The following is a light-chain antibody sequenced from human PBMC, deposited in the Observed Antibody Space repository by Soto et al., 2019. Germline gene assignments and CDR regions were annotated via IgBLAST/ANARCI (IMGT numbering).Light chain of an antibody. CDR3: QHRSNWPPIT. CDR2: DAS. CDR1: QSVSSY. Sequence: EIVLTQSPATLSLSPGERATLSCRASQSVSSYLAWYQHKPGQAPRLPIYDASNRATDIPARFSGSGSGTDFTLTISSLEPEDFAVYFCQHRSNWPPITFGQGTRLEIK. J-gene: IGKJ5*01. V-gene: IGKV3-11*01.